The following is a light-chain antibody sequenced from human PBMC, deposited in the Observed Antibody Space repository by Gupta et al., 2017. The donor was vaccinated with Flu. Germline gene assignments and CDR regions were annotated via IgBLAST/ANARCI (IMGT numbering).Light chain of an antibody. V-gene: IGKV1-5*03. CDR1: QSISNW. Sequence: DIQMTQSPSTLSASVGDRVTVTCRASQSISNWLAWYQQKPGKAPKLLIYKASNLEIADPSRFSGSGSGTEFTLTINSLQPDDFATYYCQQYSGVWSFGQGTKV. CDR3: QQYSGVWS. J-gene: IGKJ1*01. CDR2: KAS.